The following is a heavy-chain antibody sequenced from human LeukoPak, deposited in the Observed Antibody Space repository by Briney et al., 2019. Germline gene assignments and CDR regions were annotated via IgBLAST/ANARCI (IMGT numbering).Heavy chain of an antibody. CDR1: NDSISPLY. CDR3: ARGGSAAKYYFDS. V-gene: IGHV4-59*11. CDR2: IFYSGTT. Sequence: SESLSLTCTVSNDSISPLYWGWIRQPPGKGLEFIGYIFYSGTTNFNPSLKSRVTLSVDTSKNQFSLRLNSVTAADTAVYYCARGGSAAKYYFDSWGQGTLVTVSS. D-gene: IGHD6-13*01. J-gene: IGHJ4*02.